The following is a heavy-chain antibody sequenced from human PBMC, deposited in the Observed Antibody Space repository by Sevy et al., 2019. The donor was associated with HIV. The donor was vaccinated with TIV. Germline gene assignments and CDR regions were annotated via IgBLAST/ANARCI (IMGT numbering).Heavy chain of an antibody. CDR1: RGTFSSYS. J-gene: IGHJ4*02. Sequence: ASVKVSCKASRGTFSSYSISWVRQAPGQGLEWMGGLNPILGTANYGQKFQGRVTITADESTGTAYMELRSLGSGDTAVYYCARVPRGWPQGFDYWGQGTLVTVFS. D-gene: IGHD6-19*01. CDR2: LNPILGTA. CDR3: ARVPRGWPQGFDY. V-gene: IGHV1-69*13.